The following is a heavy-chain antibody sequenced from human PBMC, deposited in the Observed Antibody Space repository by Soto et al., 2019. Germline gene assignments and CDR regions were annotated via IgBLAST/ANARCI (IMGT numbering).Heavy chain of an antibody. Sequence: PGESVKISYKGSGYSFTSYWISWVRQMPGKGLEWMGRIDPSDSYTNYSPSFQGHVTISADKSISTAYLQWSSLKASDTAMYYCARGATSQLNYYYGMDVWGQGTTVTVSS. CDR1: GYSFTSYW. D-gene: IGHD1-26*01. CDR2: IDPSDSYT. V-gene: IGHV5-10-1*01. J-gene: IGHJ6*02. CDR3: ARGATSQLNYYYGMDV.